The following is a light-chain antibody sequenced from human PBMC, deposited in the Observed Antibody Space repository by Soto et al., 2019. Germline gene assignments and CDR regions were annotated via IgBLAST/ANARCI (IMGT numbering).Light chain of an antibody. Sequence: QSALTQPRSVSGSPGQSVTISCTGTSRDVGGYDYVSWYQQHPGKAPKVMIYDVTKRPSGVPDRFSGSKSGNTASLTISGLQAEDEAEYYCCSHAGTYTFGVFGGGTKLTVL. J-gene: IGLJ2*01. V-gene: IGLV2-11*01. CDR1: SRDVGGYDY. CDR2: DVT. CDR3: CSHAGTYTFGV.